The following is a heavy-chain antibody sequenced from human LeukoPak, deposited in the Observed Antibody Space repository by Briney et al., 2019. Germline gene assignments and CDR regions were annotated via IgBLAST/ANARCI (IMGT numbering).Heavy chain of an antibody. D-gene: IGHD3-3*01. V-gene: IGHV4-59*01. CDR3: ARFGGPHAFDI. CDR1: GGSISNYY. Sequence: SETLSLTCTVSGGSISNYYWSWIRQPPGKGLEWIAYINYSGSTNYNPSLKSRVTISVDTSKNHFSLTLSTVTAADTAVYYCARFGGPHAFDIWGQGTMVTVSS. J-gene: IGHJ3*02. CDR2: INYSGST.